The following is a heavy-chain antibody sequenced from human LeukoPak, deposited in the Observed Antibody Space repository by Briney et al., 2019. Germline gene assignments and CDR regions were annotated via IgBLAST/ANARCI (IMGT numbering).Heavy chain of an antibody. CDR2: IYSSGST. D-gene: IGHD3-16*01. CDR3: ARGRYGWLPFDF. J-gene: IGHJ4*02. CDR1: GGSISGYY. V-gene: IGHV4-4*07. Sequence: SETLSLTCTVSGGSISGYYWSWIRQAAGKGLEWIGRIYSSGSTNYSPSLQSRVTMSVDTSRNQFSLNLNSATAADTAVYYCARGRYGWLPFDFWGQGTLVTVSS.